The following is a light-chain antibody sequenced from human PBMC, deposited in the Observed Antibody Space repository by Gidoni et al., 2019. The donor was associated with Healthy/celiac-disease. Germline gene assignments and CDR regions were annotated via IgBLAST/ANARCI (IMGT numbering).Light chain of an antibody. CDR3: QQYGRSHRRLT. CDR1: QSVSRSY. V-gene: IGKV3-20*01. CDR2: GAT. J-gene: IGKJ4*01. Sequence: EIVFSRSPGTLSLSPEERATLSRRASQSVSRSYLAWYLQRSVQAPRLLIYGATSRAPGSPHRISGSGSGRDFTLTISRMETEDVAVYYCQQYGRSHRRLTFGGGTKVEIK.